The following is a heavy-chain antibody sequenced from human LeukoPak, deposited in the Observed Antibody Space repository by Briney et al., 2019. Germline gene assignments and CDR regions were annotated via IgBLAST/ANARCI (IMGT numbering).Heavy chain of an antibody. Sequence: GGSLRLSCAASGFTFSNYAMNWVRQAPGKGLEWVSYISSSSSAKYYGDSVKGRFTISRDNAKDSLYLQMNSLRDEDTAIYYCAIELVQCSGGSCYGSWFDTWGQGILVTVSS. CDR3: AIELVQCSGGSCYGSWFDT. V-gene: IGHV3-48*02. CDR2: ISSSSSAK. D-gene: IGHD2-15*01. CDR1: GFTFSNYA. J-gene: IGHJ5*02.